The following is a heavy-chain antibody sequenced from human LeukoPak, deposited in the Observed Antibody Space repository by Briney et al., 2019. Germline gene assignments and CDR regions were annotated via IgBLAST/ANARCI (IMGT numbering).Heavy chain of an antibody. V-gene: IGHV3-7*01. CDR2: IKQDGSEK. D-gene: IGHD1-7*01. J-gene: IGHJ3*02. Sequence: GGSLRLSCAASGFSFSSYWMSWVRQAPGKGLEWVANIKQDGSEKNYVDSVKGRFTISRDNAKNSLYLQMNSLRVEDTAVYYCVRDETWNFGLSWYDGYDIWGQGTMVTVSS. CDR3: VRDETWNFGLSWYDGYDI. CDR1: GFSFSSYW.